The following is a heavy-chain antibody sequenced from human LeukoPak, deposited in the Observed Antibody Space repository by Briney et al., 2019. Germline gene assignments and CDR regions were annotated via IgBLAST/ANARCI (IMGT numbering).Heavy chain of an antibody. Sequence: ASVKVSCKASGYTFRDFGISWVRQAPGQGLEWMGWITTYNGNTNYIQKLQGRVTMTTDTSTSTAYMELRSLRSDDTAVYYCATVRRVGGYTYYFDYWGQGTLVTVSS. CDR1: GYTFRDFG. D-gene: IGHD3-22*01. CDR2: ITTYNGNT. J-gene: IGHJ4*02. V-gene: IGHV1-18*01. CDR3: ATVRRVGGYTYYFDY.